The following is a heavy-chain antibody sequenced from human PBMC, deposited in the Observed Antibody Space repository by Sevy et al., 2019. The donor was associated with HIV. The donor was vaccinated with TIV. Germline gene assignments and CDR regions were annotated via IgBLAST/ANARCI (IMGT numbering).Heavy chain of an antibody. J-gene: IGHJ6*02. CDR3: ARGYRFLEWLFTEYYYGMDV. V-gene: IGHV4-34*01. Sequence: SETLSLTCAVYGGSFSGYYWSWIRQPPGKGLEWIGAINHSGSTNYNPSLKSRVTISVDTSKNQFSLKLSSVTAADTAVYYCARGYRFLEWLFTEYYYGMDVWGQGTTVTVSS. CDR2: INHSGST. D-gene: IGHD3-3*01. CDR1: GGSFSGYY.